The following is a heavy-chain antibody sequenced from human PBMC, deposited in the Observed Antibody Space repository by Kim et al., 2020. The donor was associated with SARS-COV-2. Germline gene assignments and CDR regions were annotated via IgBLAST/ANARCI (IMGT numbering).Heavy chain of an antibody. CDR3: ARDRQLSAQ. Sequence: GGSLRLSCAASGLTFSSHWMSWVRQAPGKGLEWVANIKQDGSEKFYVDSGKGRFTISRDNAKNSLFLQMNSLRAEDTAVYYCARDRQLSAQWGQGTLVTVSS. J-gene: IGHJ4*02. CDR2: IKQDGSEK. D-gene: IGHD5-18*01. CDR1: GLTFSSHW. V-gene: IGHV3-7*01.